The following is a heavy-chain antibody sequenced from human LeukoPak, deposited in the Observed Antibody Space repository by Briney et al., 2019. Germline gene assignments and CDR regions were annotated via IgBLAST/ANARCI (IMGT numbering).Heavy chain of an antibody. J-gene: IGHJ4*02. CDR3: ARGVRTKHYYNSGGYYYAIDY. CDR1: GYTFTSDG. CDR2: ISAYDDDT. Sequence: ASVKVSGKPSGYTFTSDGINWGGQAPGQGLEGRGGISAYDDDTKYAQSLQGRVTMTTDPSTSTAYMDLTSLRSDDTAVYYCARGVRTKHYYNSGGYYYAIDYWGQGTLVTVSS. D-gene: IGHD3-22*01. V-gene: IGHV1-18*01.